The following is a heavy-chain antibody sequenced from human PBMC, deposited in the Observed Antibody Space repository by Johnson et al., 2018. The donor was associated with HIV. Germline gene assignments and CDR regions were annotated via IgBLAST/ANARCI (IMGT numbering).Heavy chain of an antibody. CDR2: IYSGGST. V-gene: IGHV3-23*03. CDR3: ATAARLLDAVDI. Sequence: VQLVESGGGLVQPGGSLRLSCAASGFTFSSYAMSWVRQAPGKGLEWVSVIYSGGSTFYADSVKGRFTISRDNSKNTLYLHMNSLRAEDTAVYYCATAARLLDAVDIWGQGTMVTVSS. D-gene: IGHD6-6*01. J-gene: IGHJ3*02. CDR1: GFTFSSYA.